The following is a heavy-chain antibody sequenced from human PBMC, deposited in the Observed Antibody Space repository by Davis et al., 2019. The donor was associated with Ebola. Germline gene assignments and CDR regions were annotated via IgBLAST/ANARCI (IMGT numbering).Heavy chain of an antibody. CDR3: AREENGGLFDF. D-gene: IGHD7-27*01. J-gene: IGHJ4*02. V-gene: IGHV3-30-3*01. CDR1: GFTFSSYA. CDR2: ISYDGSNK. Sequence: GGSLRLSCAASGFTFSSYAMHWVRQAPGKGLEWVAVISYDGSNKYYADSVKGRFTLSRDNSKNTLHLQMDGLRAEDTAIYYCAREENGGLFDFWGQGTLVTVSS.